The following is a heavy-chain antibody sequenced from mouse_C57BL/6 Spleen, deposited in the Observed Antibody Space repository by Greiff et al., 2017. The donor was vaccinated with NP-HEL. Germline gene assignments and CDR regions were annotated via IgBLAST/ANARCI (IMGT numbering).Heavy chain of an antibody. Sequence: EVQLQQSGPELVKPGASVKISCKASGYTFTDYYMNWVKQSHGKSLEWIGDINPNNGGTSYNQKFKGKATLTVDKSSSTAYMELRSLTSEDSAVYYCARSILFDFDYWGQGTTLTVSS. J-gene: IGHJ2*01. CDR2: INPNNGGT. V-gene: IGHV1-26*01. D-gene: IGHD1-1*01. CDR3: ARSILFDFDY. CDR1: GYTFTDYY.